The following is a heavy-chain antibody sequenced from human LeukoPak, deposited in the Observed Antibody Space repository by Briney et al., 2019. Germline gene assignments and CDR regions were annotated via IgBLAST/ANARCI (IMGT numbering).Heavy chain of an antibody. CDR1: GGSISSYY. Sequence: SETLSLTCTVSGGSISSYYWSWIRQPPGKGLEWIGYIYYSGSTNYNPSLKSRVTISVDTSKNQFSLKLSSVTAADTAVYYCARDGPMTTAAFDIWGQGTMVTVSS. CDR2: IYYSGST. D-gene: IGHD4-17*01. V-gene: IGHV4-59*01. CDR3: ARDGPMTTAAFDI. J-gene: IGHJ3*02.